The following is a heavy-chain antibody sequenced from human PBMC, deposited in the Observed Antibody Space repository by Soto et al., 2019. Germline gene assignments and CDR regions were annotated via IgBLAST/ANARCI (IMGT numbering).Heavy chain of an antibody. D-gene: IGHD3-22*01. CDR2: IYSGGST. Sequence: VGSLRLSCVVSWFTVSSNYMSWVRQAPGKGLEWVSVIYSGGSTYYADSVKGRFTISRDHSKNTLFLQMNSLRADDTAVYYCAREPYDSSGYPVRYFDYWGQGTLVTVSS. CDR1: WFTVSSNY. J-gene: IGHJ4*02. V-gene: IGHV3-53*01. CDR3: AREPYDSSGYPVRYFDY.